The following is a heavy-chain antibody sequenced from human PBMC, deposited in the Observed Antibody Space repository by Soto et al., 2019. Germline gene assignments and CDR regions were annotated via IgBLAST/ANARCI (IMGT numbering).Heavy chain of an antibody. CDR2: ISWDGNNK. CDR3: AKGGSSSARYFDR. CDR1: GFTFSSYG. Sequence: QVQVVESGGGVVQPGRSLRLSCAASGFTFSSYGMHWVRQAPGKGLEWVAIISWDGNNKYYADSVRGRFTISRDTSKNTLLLQMNSLRAEDTAVYYCAKGGSSSARYFDRWGQGNLVTVSS. J-gene: IGHJ5*02. D-gene: IGHD6-6*01. V-gene: IGHV3-30*18.